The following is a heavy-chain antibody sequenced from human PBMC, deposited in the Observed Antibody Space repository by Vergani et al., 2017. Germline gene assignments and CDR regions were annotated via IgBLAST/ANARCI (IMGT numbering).Heavy chain of an antibody. CDR1: GESVSSIYHD. CDR2: FSYNGGT. J-gene: IGHJ3*01. D-gene: IGHD2-15*01. Sequence: QLQLRESGPGLVKPSETLSLTCSVSGESVSSIYHDWGWIRQAPGKGLGWIATFSYNGGTTYNPSLKSRVSMSVDTSNNQLSLNLTSVTAADTAVYFCAKQDIVEVPSTTPDAFSFWGQGTMVTVSS. V-gene: IGHV4-39*01. CDR3: AKQDIVEVPSTTPDAFSF.